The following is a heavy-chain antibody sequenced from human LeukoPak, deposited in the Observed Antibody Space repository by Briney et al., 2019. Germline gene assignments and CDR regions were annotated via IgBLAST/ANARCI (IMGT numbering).Heavy chain of an antibody. CDR3: ARGLVLPWFGGLNWFDP. D-gene: IGHD3-10*01. CDR1: GGSFSGYY. J-gene: IGHJ5*02. Sequence: SETLSLTCAVYGGSFSGYYWSWIRQPPGKGLEWIGEINHSGSTNYNPSLRSRVTISVDTSKNQFSLKLSSVTAADTAVYYCARGLVLPWFGGLNWFDPWGQGTLVTVSS. CDR2: INHSGST. V-gene: IGHV4-34*01.